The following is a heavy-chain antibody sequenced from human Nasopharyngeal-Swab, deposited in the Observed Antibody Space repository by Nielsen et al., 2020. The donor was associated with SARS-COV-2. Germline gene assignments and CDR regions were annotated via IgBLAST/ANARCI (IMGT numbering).Heavy chain of an antibody. D-gene: IGHD1-1*01. CDR2: INSDGTWT. Sequence: GESLKISCAASGFTFTTYWMHWVRQAQGEGLEWVSRINSDGTWTNYADSVKGRFTISRDNAKNTLYLQMNSLSAEDTALYHCARYRTGRPVGHYHYAMDVWGQGTTVTVSS. V-gene: IGHV3-74*01. CDR3: ARYRTGRPVGHYHYAMDV. CDR1: GFTFTTYW. J-gene: IGHJ6*02.